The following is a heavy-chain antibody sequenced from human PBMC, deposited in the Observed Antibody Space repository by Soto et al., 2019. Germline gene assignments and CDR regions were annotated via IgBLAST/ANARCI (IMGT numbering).Heavy chain of an antibody. Sequence: EVQLVESGGGLVQPGGSLRLSCAASGFTFSSYWMHWVRQAPGKGLVWVSRINSDGSSTSYADSVKGRFTISRDNAKNTLYLQMNSLRAEDTAVYYCVRRSRVVAAATRDDYWGQGTLVTVSS. CDR3: VRRSRVVAAATRDDY. CDR2: INSDGSST. V-gene: IGHV3-74*01. CDR1: GFTFSSYW. J-gene: IGHJ4*02. D-gene: IGHD2-15*01.